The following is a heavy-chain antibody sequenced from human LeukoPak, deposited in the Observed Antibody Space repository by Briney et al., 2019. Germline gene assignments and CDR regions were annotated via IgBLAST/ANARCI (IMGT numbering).Heavy chain of an antibody. CDR1: GGSISSSSYY. V-gene: IGHV4-39*01. CDR2: IYYSGST. Sequence: PSETLSHTCTVSGGSISSSSYYWGWIRQPPGKGLEWIRSIYYSGSTYYNPSLKSRVTISVDTSKNQFSLKLSSVTAADTAVYYCARGEGWFDPWGQGTLVTVSS. CDR3: ARGEGWFDP. J-gene: IGHJ5*02.